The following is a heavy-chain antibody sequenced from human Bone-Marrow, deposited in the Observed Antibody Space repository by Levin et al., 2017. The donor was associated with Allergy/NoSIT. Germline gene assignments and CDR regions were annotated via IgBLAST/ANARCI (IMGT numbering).Heavy chain of an antibody. Sequence: GESLKISCAASGFPFSSHWMTWVRQAPGKGLEWVANIEKDGSDKYYVDSVKGRFTISRDNARNSVYLQMNSLRPEDTAVYFCATKTDYRFEFWGQGTLATVTS. D-gene: IGHD4-11*01. CDR2: IEKDGSDK. J-gene: IGHJ4*02. CDR1: GFPFSSHW. CDR3: ATKTDYRFEF. V-gene: IGHV3-7*01.